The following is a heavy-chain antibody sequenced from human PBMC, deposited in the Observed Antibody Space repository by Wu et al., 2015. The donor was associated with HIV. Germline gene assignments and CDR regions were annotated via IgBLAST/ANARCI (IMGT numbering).Heavy chain of an antibody. CDR2: MNPNSGNT. Sequence: QVQLVQSGAEVKKPGASVKVSCKASGYTFTDYDIIWVRQAAGQGLEWMGWMNPNSGNTDYAQKFQGRVTMTRNTAISTAYMELSSLRSEDTAVYFCAREFHYDTSGYYYRIHNWFDPWGQETLVTVSS. CDR3: AREFHYDTSGYYYRIHNWFDP. CDR1: GYTFTDYD. D-gene: IGHD3-22*01. J-gene: IGHJ5*02. V-gene: IGHV1-8*01.